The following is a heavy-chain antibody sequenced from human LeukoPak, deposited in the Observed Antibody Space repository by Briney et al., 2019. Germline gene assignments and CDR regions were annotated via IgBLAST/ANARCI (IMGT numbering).Heavy chain of an antibody. CDR3: ARDITMIVVVKEDAFDI. V-gene: IGHV3-53*05. CDR1: GFNVSSNY. CDR2: IYSGGST. J-gene: IGHJ3*02. Sequence: GGSLRLSCAASGFNVSSNYMSWVRQAPGKGLEWVSVIYSGGSTYYADSVKGRFTISRDNSKNTLYLQMNSLRVEDTAVYYCARDITMIVVVKEDAFDIWGQGTMVTVSS. D-gene: IGHD3-22*01.